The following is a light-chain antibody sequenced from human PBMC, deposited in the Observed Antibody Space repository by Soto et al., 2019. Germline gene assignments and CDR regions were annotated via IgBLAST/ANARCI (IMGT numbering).Light chain of an antibody. CDR2: GAS. Sequence: EIVLTQSPGTLSLSPGERATLSCRASQSVTSNYLAWYQQKPGQAPRLLIYGASTRAAGVPARFSGSGSGTDFTLTITRLEPEDFAVYYCQQYGRSPLLYTFGQGTRLGVK. J-gene: IGKJ2*01. CDR1: QSVTSNY. CDR3: QQYGRSPLLYT. V-gene: IGKV3-20*01.